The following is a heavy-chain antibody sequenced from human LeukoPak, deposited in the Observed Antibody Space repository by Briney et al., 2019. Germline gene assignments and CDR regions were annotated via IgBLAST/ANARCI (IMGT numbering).Heavy chain of an antibody. CDR3: ARDGGLHTNFDY. Sequence: PGGSLRLSCAASGFSFRNYWMGWVRQAPGKGLERVANTKPDGSAEYYADSVRGRFTASRDSANNLLYLQMNRLRAEDTAVYYCARDGGLHTNFDYWGQGTLLTVSS. CDR1: GFSFRNYW. V-gene: IGHV3-7*01. CDR2: TKPDGSAE. D-gene: IGHD2-15*01. J-gene: IGHJ4*02.